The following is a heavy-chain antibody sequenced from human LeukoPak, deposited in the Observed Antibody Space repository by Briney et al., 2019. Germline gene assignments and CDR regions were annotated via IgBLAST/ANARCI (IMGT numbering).Heavy chain of an antibody. V-gene: IGHV4-61*02. CDR2: IYTSGST. CDR1: GGSFSSGRDY. J-gene: IGHJ5*02. D-gene: IGHD3-22*01. Sequence: SETLSLTCTVSGGSFSSGRDYWNRIRQPAGKGLEWIGRIYTSGSTHYNPSLKSRVTMSLDTSRNQVSLKLSSVTAADTAIYYCVKSYYDSTGYSGWFDPWGQGTLVTVSS. CDR3: VKSYYDSTGYSGWFDP.